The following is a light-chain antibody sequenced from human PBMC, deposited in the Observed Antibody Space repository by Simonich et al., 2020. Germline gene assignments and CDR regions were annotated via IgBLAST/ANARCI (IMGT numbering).Light chain of an antibody. CDR3: SSYTSSSTWV. Sequence: QSALTQPASVSGSPGQSITISCSGTSSDVGGYNYVSWYQQHPGKAPKLMFYDVSNRPSVGPNRFSGSKSGNTASLTISGLQAEDEADDYCSSYTSSSTWVFGGGTKLTVL. CDR1: SSDVGGYNY. V-gene: IGLV2-14*01. J-gene: IGLJ3*02. CDR2: DVS.